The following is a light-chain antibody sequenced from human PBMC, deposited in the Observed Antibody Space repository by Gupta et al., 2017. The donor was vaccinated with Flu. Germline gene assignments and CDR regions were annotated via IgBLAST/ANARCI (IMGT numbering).Light chain of an antibody. CDR3: QAWDRSTGV. V-gene: IGLV3-1*01. J-gene: IGLJ1*01. Sequence: SYELTQPPSVSVSPGQTASITCSGDKLGDKYTCWYQQKPGQSPVLVIYQDDRRPSGIPERFSGYNSGNTATLTISGTQSIDEADYYCQAWDRSTGVFGTGTKVTVL. CDR1: KLGDKY. CDR2: QDD.